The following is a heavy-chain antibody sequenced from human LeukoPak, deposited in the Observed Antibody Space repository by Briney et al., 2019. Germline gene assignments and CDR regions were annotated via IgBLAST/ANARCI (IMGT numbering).Heavy chain of an antibody. CDR1: GFTFTDYY. CDR3: ASLHGSGNSYSVVPFDV. V-gene: IGHV3-11*01. D-gene: IGHD3-10*01. Sequence: GGSLRLSCAASGFTFTDYYMSWIRQAPGKGLEWLSYISRTGSTISYADSVKGRFTISRDNAKNSVYLQMNSLRADDTAVYYCASLHGSGNSYSVVPFDVWGQGTVVTVSS. J-gene: IGHJ3*01. CDR2: ISRTGSTI.